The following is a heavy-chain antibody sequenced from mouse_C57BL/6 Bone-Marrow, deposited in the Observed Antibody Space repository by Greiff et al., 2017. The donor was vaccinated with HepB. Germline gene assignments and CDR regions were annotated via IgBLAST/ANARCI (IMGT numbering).Heavy chain of an antibody. J-gene: IGHJ2*01. V-gene: IGHV1-52*01. Sequence: QVQLQQPGAELVRPGSSVKLSCKASGYTFTSYWMHWVKQRPIQGLEWIGNIDPSDSETHYNQKFKDKATLTVDKSSSTAYMQLSSLTSEDSAVYYCARRGGYGNYELSFDYWGQGTTLTVSS. CDR3: ARRGGYGNYELSFDY. CDR1: GYTFTSYW. D-gene: IGHD2-1*01. CDR2: IDPSDSET.